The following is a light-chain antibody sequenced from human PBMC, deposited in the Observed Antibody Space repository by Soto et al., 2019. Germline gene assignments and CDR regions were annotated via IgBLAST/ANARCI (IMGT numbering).Light chain of an antibody. J-gene: IGLJ1*01. V-gene: IGLV2-14*01. CDR1: SSDVGGYNY. Sequence: QSVLTQPASVSGSPGQSITISCTGTSSDVGGYNYVSWYQQHPGKAPKLMIYDVSKRPSGVSNRFSGSKSGNTASLTISGLQAEDEADYYCISYTSTNTYVFGTGTKLTVL. CDR3: ISYTSTNTYV. CDR2: DVS.